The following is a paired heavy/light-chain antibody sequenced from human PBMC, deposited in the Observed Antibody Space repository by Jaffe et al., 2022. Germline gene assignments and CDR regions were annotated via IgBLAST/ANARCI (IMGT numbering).Light chain of an antibody. V-gene: IGKV1-9*01. CDR1: QAISNY. CDR2: VAS. Sequence: DIQLTQSPSFLSASVGDRVTITCRASQAISNYLAWYQQRPGHAPKLLIFVASSLQSGVPSRFIGSGSGTEFTLTISSLQPEDFATYFCQQLIGHPPTFGGGTKMEIK. CDR3: QQLIGHPPT. J-gene: IGKJ4*01.
Heavy chain of an antibody. V-gene: IGHV5-51*03. Sequence: EVQLVQSGAEVKQPGESLKISCKTFEYSFNTHWIAWVRQMPGKGLEWMGMIFPGDSKTRYSPSFQGHVTISVDKSTSTAYLQWRSLKASDTAMYYCARIRYCGGDCYPADASDIWGQGTVVTVSS. J-gene: IGHJ3*02. CDR3: ARIRYCGGDCYPADASDI. CDR1: EYSFNTHW. CDR2: IFPGDSKT. D-gene: IGHD2-21*01.